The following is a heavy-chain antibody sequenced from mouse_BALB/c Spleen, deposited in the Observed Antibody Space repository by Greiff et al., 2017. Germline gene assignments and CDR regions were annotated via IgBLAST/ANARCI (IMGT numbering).Heavy chain of an antibody. Sequence: DVTLVESGGGLVQPGGSLKLSCAASGFTFSSFGMSWVRQAPEKGLEWVAYISSGSSTIYYADTVKGRFTISRDNPKNTLFLLMTSLRSEDTAMYYWARSWDFDVWGAGTTVTVSS. CDR1: GFTFSSFG. V-gene: IGHV5-17*02. CDR3: ARSWDFDV. J-gene: IGHJ1*01. CDR2: ISSGSSTI.